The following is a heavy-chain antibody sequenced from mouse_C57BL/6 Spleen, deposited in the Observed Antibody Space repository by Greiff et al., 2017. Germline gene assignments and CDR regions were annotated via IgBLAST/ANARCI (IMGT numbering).Heavy chain of an antibody. Sequence: PGRGLEWIGRIDPNSGGTKYNEKFKSKATLTVDKPSSTAYMQLSSLTSEDSAVYYCARDYGSSWGYFDVWGTGTTVTVSS. D-gene: IGHD1-1*01. V-gene: IGHV1-72*01. J-gene: IGHJ1*03. CDR2: IDPNSGGT. CDR3: ARDYGSSWGYFDV.